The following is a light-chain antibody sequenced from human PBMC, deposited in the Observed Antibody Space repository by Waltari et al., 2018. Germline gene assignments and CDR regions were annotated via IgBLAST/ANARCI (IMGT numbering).Light chain of an antibody. CDR1: QTVDSW. V-gene: IGKV1-5*03. CDR3: QQYISYPWT. CDR2: KAS. J-gene: IGKJ1*01. Sequence: DIQMTQSPSTLSASVGDRVIMSCRASQTVDSWLAWYQQKPGQAPKLLIYKASSLESGVPSRFSGSGSGTEFTLTISSLQPDDFATYYCQQYISYPWTFGQGTKVKIK.